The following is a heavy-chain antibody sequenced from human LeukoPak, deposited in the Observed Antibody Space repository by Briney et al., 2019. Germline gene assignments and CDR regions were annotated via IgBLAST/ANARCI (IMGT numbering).Heavy chain of an antibody. CDR1: GISVSNNY. J-gene: IGHJ4*02. D-gene: IGHD3-9*01. V-gene: IGHV3-53*01. CDR2: IYSGGNT. Sequence: GRSLRLSCAVSGISVSNNYMYWVRQAPGKGLEWVSVIYSGGNTYYADSVKGRFTISKDNSKNTLYLQMNSPRVEDTAVYYCASGRVLRYLDYWGQGTVVTVSS. CDR3: ASGRVLRYLDY.